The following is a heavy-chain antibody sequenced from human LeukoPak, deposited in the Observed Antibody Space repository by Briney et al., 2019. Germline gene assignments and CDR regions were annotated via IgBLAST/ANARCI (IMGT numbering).Heavy chain of an antibody. D-gene: IGHD6-19*01. Sequence: GASVKVSCKASGYTFTSYYMHWVRQAPGQGLEWMGIINPSGGSTSYAQKFQGRVTMTRDTSTSTVYMELSSLRSEDTAVYYCARLGIAVGGSPGYYFDYWVQGTLVTVSS. CDR1: GYTFTSYY. CDR3: ARLGIAVGGSPGYYFDY. J-gene: IGHJ4*02. CDR2: INPSGGST. V-gene: IGHV1-46*01.